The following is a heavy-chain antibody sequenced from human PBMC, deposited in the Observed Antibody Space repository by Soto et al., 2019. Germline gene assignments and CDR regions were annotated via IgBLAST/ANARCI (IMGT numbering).Heavy chain of an antibody. V-gene: IGHV4-4*07. J-gene: IGHJ3*02. D-gene: IGHD3-10*01. Sequence: SETLSLTCTVSGGSISSYYCIWIRQPAGKGLEWIGRIYTSGSTNYNPSLKSRVTMSVDTSKNQFSLKLSSVTAADTAVYYCAREGDYGSGSYAFDIWGQGTMVTVSS. CDR3: AREGDYGSGSYAFDI. CDR1: GGSISSYY. CDR2: IYTSGST.